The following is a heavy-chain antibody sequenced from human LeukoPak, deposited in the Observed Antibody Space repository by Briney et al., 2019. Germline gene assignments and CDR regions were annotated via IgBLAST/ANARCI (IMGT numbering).Heavy chain of an antibody. CDR2: IYYSGST. Sequence: SETLSLTCTVSGGSISSSSYYWGWIRQPPGKGLEWIGSIYYSGSTYYNPSLKSRVTISVDTSKNQFSLKLSSVTAADTAVYYCARDHHVKWRSGRGWFDPWGQGTLVTVSS. CDR1: GGSISSSSYY. J-gene: IGHJ5*02. CDR3: ARDHHVKWRSGRGWFDP. V-gene: IGHV4-39*07. D-gene: IGHD6-25*01.